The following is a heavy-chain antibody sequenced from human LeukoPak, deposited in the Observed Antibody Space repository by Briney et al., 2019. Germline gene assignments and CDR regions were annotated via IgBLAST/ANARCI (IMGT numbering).Heavy chain of an antibody. CDR3: AKDRNWFGGVIPAGMDV. Sequence: GGSLRLSCAASGFTFSSYGMHWVRQAPGKGLEWVAVISYDGSNKYYADSVKGRFTISRDNSKNTLYLQMNSLRAEDTAVYYCAKDRNWFGGVIPAGMDVWGQGTTVTVSS. CDR1: GFTFSSYG. CDR2: ISYDGSNK. D-gene: IGHD3-16*01. J-gene: IGHJ6*02. V-gene: IGHV3-30*18.